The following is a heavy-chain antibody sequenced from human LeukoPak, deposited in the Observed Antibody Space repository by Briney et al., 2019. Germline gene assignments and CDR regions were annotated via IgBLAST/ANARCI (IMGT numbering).Heavy chain of an antibody. V-gene: IGHV3-74*01. CDR3: ARDLGYIDY. CDR1: GFTFSSYW. J-gene: IGHJ4*02. Sequence: GGSLRLSCAASGFTFSSYWMHWVRQAPGKGLGWVSDISSDGSSSTYADSVKGRFTISRDNAKNTLYLQMNSLRAEDTAVYFCARDLGYIDYWGQGTLVTVSS. CDR2: ISSDGSSS.